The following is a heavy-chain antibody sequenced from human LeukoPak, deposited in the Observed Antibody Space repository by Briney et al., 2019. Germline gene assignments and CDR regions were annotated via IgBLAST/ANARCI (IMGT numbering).Heavy chain of an antibody. CDR3: ARVGYYDSSGYYNVDAFDI. J-gene: IGHJ3*02. V-gene: IGHV3-53*04. CDR1: GFAFGGYA. Sequence: GGSLRLSCAASGFAFGGYAMSWVRQAPGKGLEWVSVIYSGGSTYYADSVKGRFTISRHNSKNTLYLQMNSLRAEDTAVYYCARVGYYDSSGYYNVDAFDIWGQGTMVTVSS. CDR2: IYSGGST. D-gene: IGHD3-22*01.